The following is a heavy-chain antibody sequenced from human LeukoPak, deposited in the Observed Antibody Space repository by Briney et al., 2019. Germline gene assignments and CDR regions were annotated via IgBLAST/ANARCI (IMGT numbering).Heavy chain of an antibody. V-gene: IGHV4-59*01. CDR1: GGSMSNYY. CDR2: VYYSGTT. D-gene: IGHD1-1*01. CDR3: ARGGAMGTYYYYMDV. J-gene: IGHJ6*03. Sequence: SETLSLTCTVSGGSMSNYYWNWIRQPPGKGLEWIGYVYYSGTTNYNPSLKSQVSMSVDTSKNQFSLKLSSVTAADTAVYYCARGGAMGTYYYYMDVWGKGTTVTISS.